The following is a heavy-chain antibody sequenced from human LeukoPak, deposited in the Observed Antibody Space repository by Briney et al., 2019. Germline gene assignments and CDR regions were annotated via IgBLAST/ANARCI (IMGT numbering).Heavy chain of an antibody. CDR3: ASAERLRRAFDI. J-gene: IGHJ3*02. CDR2: IYYSGST. V-gene: IGHV4-59*01. Sequence: PSETLSLTCTVSGGSISGYYWSWIRQPPGKGLEWIGYIYYSGSTNYNPSLKSRVTISVDTSKNQFSLKLSSVTAADTAVYYCASAERLRRAFDIWGQGTMVTVSS. CDR1: GGSISGYY. D-gene: IGHD3-3*01.